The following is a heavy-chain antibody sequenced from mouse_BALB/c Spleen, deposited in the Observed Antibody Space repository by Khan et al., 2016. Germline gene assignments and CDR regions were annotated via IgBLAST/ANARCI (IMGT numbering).Heavy chain of an antibody. V-gene: IGHV3-1*02. CDR3: ARGAQFDY. CDR1: GYSITNCYF. J-gene: IGHJ3*01. D-gene: IGHD1-3*01. CDR2: ISYSGST. Sequence: VQLVQSGPGLVKPSQSLSLTCTVTGYSITNCYFWNLIQPFPENKLGWMGSISYSGSTNYNPSLNSRISITLDTSKNQFFLQLNSVNTEDTATYYCARGAQFDYWGQGTPVTVSA.